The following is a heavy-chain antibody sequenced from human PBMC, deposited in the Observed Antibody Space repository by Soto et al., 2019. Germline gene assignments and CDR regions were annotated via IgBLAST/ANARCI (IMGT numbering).Heavy chain of an antibody. J-gene: IGHJ4*02. Sequence: QVQLLESGGGVVQPGRSLRLSCAASGSTFSSYAMHWVRQAPGKGLESVAVISYDGSNKYYADSVKGRFTISRDNSKNTLYLQMNSLRAEDTAVYYCARVILVGATTIGYWGQGTLVTVSS. CDR3: ARVILVGATTIGY. CDR2: ISYDGSNK. D-gene: IGHD1-26*01. CDR1: GSTFSSYA. V-gene: IGHV3-30-3*01.